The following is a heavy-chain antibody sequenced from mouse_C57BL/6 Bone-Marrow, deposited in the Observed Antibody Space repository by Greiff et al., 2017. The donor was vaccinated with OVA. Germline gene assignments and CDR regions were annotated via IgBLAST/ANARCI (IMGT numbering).Heavy chain of an antibody. CDR1: GYTFTDYE. CDR2: IDPATGGT. D-gene: IGHD1-3*01. V-gene: IGHV1-15*01. CDR3: TRGIYENNVEDD. J-gene: IGHJ2*01. Sequence: QVQLQQSGAELVRPGASVTLSCKASGYTFTDYEMHWVKQTPVHGLEWIGAIDPATGGTAYNQKFKGKAILTADKSSSTAYMELRSLTSEDSAVYYCTRGIYENNVEDDWGQGTTLTVSS.